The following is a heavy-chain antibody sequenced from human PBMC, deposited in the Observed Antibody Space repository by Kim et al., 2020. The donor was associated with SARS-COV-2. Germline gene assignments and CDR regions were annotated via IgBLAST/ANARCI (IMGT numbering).Heavy chain of an antibody. CDR3: ARVGIGSWYFDL. J-gene: IGHJ2*01. D-gene: IGHD3-10*01. Sequence: SYAQKFPGRVTMTRDTSTSTVYMELSSLRSEDTAVYYCARVGIGSWYFDLWGRGTLVTVSS. V-gene: IGHV1-46*01.